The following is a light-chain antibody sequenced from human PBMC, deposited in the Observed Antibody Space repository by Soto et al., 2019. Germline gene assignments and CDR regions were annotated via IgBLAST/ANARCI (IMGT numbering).Light chain of an antibody. CDR3: CSYAGSYTYV. CDR2: DVA. CDR1: SSDVGGYNY. J-gene: IGLJ1*01. Sequence: QSALTQPRSVSGSPGQSVTISCTGTSSDVGGYNYFSWYQKNPGKAPKVMIYDVAKRPSGVPDRFSGSKSGNTASLTISGLQAEDEADYYCCSYAGSYTYVFGSGTKLTVL. V-gene: IGLV2-11*01.